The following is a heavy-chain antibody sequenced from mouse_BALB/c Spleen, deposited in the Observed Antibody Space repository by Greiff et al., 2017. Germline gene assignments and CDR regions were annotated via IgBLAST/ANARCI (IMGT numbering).Heavy chain of an antibody. Sequence: VQLQQSGPGLVQPSQSLSITCTVSGFSLTSYGVHWVRQSPGKGLEWLGVIWSGGSTDYNAAFISRLSISNDNSKSQVFFKMNSLQANDTAIYYCARNFDYDEGDWFAYWGQGTLVTVSA. D-gene: IGHD2-4*01. J-gene: IGHJ3*01. V-gene: IGHV2-2*02. CDR2: IWSGGST. CDR3: ARNFDYDEGDWFAY. CDR1: GFSLTSYG.